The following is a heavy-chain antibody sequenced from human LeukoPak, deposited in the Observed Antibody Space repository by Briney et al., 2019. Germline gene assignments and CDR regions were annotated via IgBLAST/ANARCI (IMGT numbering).Heavy chain of an antibody. Sequence: PSETLSLTCTVSGGSISSGDYYWSWIRQPPGKGLEWIGYIYYSGSTYYNPSLKSRVTISVDTSKNQFSLKLSSVTAADTAVYYCARDSSGSYGDYGGLTDYWGQGTLVTVSS. CDR2: IYYSGST. V-gene: IGHV4-30-4*01. CDR1: GGSISSGDYY. J-gene: IGHJ4*02. CDR3: ARDSSGSYGDYGGLTDY. D-gene: IGHD4-17*01.